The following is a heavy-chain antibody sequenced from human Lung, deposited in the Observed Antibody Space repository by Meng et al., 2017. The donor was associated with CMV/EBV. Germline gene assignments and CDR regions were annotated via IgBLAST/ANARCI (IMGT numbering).Heavy chain of an antibody. Sequence: GESLKISCAASGFTFSSYVMTWVRQAPGKGLEWVSGIGPSGGNTYYADSVKGRFTISRDNSRNTLYLQMNGLRAEDTAVYYCAKAGYSSSWYVFDYLGRGTLVTVSS. J-gene: IGHJ4*03. CDR2: IGPSGGNT. CDR1: GFTFSSYV. D-gene: IGHD6-13*01. V-gene: IGHV3-23*01. CDR3: AKAGYSSSWYVFDY.